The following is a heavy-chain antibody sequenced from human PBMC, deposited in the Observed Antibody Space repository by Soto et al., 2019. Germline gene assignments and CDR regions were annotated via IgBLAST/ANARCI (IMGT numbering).Heavy chain of an antibody. CDR2: IYYSGST. CDR1: GGSISSGDYY. CDR3: AWAVAATLEFDT. V-gene: IGHV4-30-4*01. Sequence: KPSETLSLTCTVSGGSISSGDYYWSWIRQPPGKGLEWIGYIYYSGSTYYNPSLKSRVTISVDTSKNQFSLKLSSVTAADTAVYYCAWAVAATLEFDTWGQGTLVTVSS. J-gene: IGHJ5*02. D-gene: IGHD2-15*01.